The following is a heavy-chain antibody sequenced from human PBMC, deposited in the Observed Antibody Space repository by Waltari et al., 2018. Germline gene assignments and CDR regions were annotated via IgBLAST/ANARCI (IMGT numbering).Heavy chain of an antibody. D-gene: IGHD3-3*01. J-gene: IGHJ4*02. CDR1: GSTLTELS. CDR2: LDPEDRKT. CDR3: ATGRLERPFEY. Sequence: QVYLVQSGTEVQKHGASVKVSCKISGSTLTELSRHWVRQAPGKGLKWIGDLDPEDRKTTHAQKFQGRVTLTEDTSTDTAYMVLSSLRSDDTAVYYCATGRLERPFEYWGQGTVVTVSS. V-gene: IGHV1-24*01.